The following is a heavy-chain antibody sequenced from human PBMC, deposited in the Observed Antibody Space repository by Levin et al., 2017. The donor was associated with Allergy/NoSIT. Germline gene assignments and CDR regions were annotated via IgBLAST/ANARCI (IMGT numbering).Heavy chain of an antibody. CDR1: GFTFSSYG. V-gene: IGHV3-30*18. J-gene: IGHJ4*02. D-gene: IGHD6-19*01. CDR2: ISYDGSNK. Sequence: GGSLRLSCAASGFTFSSYGMHWVRQAPGKGLEWVAVISYDGSNKYYADSVKGRFTISRDNSKNTLYLQMNSLRAEDTAVYYCAKDSRIAVAGIIHQSLNYWGQGTLVTVSS. CDR3: AKDSRIAVAGIIHQSLNY.